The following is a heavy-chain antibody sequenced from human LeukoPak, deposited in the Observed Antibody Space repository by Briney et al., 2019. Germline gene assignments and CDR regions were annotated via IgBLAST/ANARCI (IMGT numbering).Heavy chain of an antibody. D-gene: IGHD3-10*01. CDR3: ARDNSGVFDY. CDR2: IYYTGTT. Sequence: NPSETLSLTWTVAGGFISSGGYYWSWIRQFPGESLEWIGYIYYTGTTYYNPSLKTRVTLSVDTSKNQFSLRLSSVTAADTAVYYCARDNSGVFDYCGQGTLVTVSS. J-gene: IGHJ4*02. CDR1: GGFISSGGYY. V-gene: IGHV4-31*02.